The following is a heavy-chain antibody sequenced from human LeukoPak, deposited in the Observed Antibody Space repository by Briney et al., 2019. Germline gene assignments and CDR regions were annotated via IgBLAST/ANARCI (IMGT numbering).Heavy chain of an antibody. Sequence: PGGSLRLSCAASGFTFSNYGMQWVRQAPGEGLDWVALIAYDGSYKYYADSVKGRFTISRDNSKNTLDLQMNSLRAEDTAVYYCAKDGSAWYLDYWGQGTLVTVSS. CDR3: AKDGSAWYLDY. V-gene: IGHV3-30*18. CDR2: IAYDGSYK. J-gene: IGHJ4*02. CDR1: GFTFSNYG. D-gene: IGHD6-19*01.